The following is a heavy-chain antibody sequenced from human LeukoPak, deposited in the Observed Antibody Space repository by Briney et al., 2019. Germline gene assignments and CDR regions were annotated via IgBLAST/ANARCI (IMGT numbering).Heavy chain of an antibody. CDR1: GFTFSSYG. D-gene: IGHD3-16*01. CDR3: ARGGRYAYFLDY. CDR2: ISYDGSSK. J-gene: IGHJ4*02. V-gene: IGHV3-30*03. Sequence: GGSLRLSCAASGFTFSSYGMHWVRQAPGKGLEWVAVISYDGSSKYYADSVKGRFTISRDNSKNTLYLQMNSLRAEDTAAYYCARGGRYAYFLDYWGQGTLVTVSS.